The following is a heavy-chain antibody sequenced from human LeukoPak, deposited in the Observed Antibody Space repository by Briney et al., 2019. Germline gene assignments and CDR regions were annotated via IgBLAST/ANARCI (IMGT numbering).Heavy chain of an antibody. J-gene: IGHJ1*01. CDR3: ARDKGPQAAMMLVD. D-gene: IGHD2-2*01. CDR1: GFTFDDHA. Sequence: SGGSLRLSCAASGFTFDDHAMHWVRQAPGRGLEWVSLITWDGGRIYYADSVKGRVTISRDNSKDSLFLQMNSLRPEDTALYYCARDKGPQAAMMLVDWGRGTLVTVSS. V-gene: IGHV3-43D*03. CDR2: ITWDGGRI.